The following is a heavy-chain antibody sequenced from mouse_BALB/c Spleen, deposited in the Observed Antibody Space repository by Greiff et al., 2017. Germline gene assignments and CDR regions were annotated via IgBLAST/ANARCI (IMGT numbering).Heavy chain of an antibody. D-gene: IGHD1-1*01. J-gene: IGHJ4*01. CDR1: GFSLTSYG. CDR2: IWAGGST. Sequence: VQLVESGPGLVAPSQSLSITCTVSGFSLTSYGVHWVRQPPGKGLEWLGVIWAGGSTNYNSALMSRLSISKDNSKSQVFLQMNSLQTDDTAMYYGVRVYYYGSSDVYYAMDYWGQGTSVTVSS. V-gene: IGHV2-9*02. CDR3: VRVYYYGSSDVYYAMDY.